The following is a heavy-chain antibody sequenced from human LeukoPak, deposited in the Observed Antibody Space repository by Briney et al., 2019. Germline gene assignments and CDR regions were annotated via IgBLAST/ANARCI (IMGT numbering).Heavy chain of an antibody. CDR2: INPSSGDT. Sequence: ASVKVSCKASAYTFTDYYVHWVRQAPGQGLGWMGRINPSSGDTNYAQNFQGRVTMTRDTSISTAYMELSRLRSDDTAVYYCETTSGYFYYWGQGTLVTVSS. J-gene: IGHJ4*02. CDR3: ETTSGYFYY. V-gene: IGHV1-2*06. D-gene: IGHD1-26*01. CDR1: AYTFTDYY.